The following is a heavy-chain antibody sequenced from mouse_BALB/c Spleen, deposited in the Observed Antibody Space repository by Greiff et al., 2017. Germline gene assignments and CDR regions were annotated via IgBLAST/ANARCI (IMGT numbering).Heavy chain of an antibody. V-gene: IGHV5-6*02. Sequence: EEMLVESGGDLVKPGGSLKLSCAASGFTFSSYGMSWVRQTPDKRLEWVATISSGGSYTYYPDSVKGRFTISRDNAKNTLYLQMSSLKSEDTAMYYCARRRYDGTYWGQGTLVTVSA. J-gene: IGHJ3*01. D-gene: IGHD2-14*01. CDR3: ARRRYDGTY. CDR1: GFTFSSYG. CDR2: ISSGGSYT.